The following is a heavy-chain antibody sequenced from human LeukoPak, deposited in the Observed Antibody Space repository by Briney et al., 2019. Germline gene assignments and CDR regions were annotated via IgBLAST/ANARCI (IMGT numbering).Heavy chain of an antibody. CDR3: ARDWGGPDY. Sequence: GGSLRLSCAASGFTFSGYWMSWVRQAPGKGLEWVANIKQDGSEKYYVDSVKGRFTISRDNAKNSLYLQMNSLRAEDTAVYYCARDWGGPDYWGQGTLVTVSS. CDR2: IKQDGSEK. CDR1: GFTFSGYW. V-gene: IGHV3-7*01. J-gene: IGHJ4*02. D-gene: IGHD3-16*01.